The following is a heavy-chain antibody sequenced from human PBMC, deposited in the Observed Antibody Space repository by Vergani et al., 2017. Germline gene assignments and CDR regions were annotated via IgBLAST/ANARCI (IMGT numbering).Heavy chain of an antibody. V-gene: IGHV4-59*01. CDR3: ARASDASAQYYDFWSGYYTNNYYYYGMDV. Sequence: QVQLQESGPGLVKPSETLSLTCTVSGGSLSSYYWSWIRQPPGKGLEWIGYIYYSGSTNYNPSLKSRVTISVDTSKNQFSLKLSSVTAADTAVYYCARASDASAQYYDFWSGYYTNNYYYYGMDVWGQGTTVTVSS. CDR2: IYYSGST. J-gene: IGHJ6*02. D-gene: IGHD3-3*01. CDR1: GGSLSSYY.